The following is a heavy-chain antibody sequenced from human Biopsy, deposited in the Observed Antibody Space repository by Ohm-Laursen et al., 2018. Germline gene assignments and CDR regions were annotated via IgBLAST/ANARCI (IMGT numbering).Heavy chain of an antibody. D-gene: IGHD3-22*01. Sequence: TLSLTCTVSGASISSYYWTWIRQPPGKGLEWIGDVYYSGSTNRNPSLKSRVTISVDTSKNQFSLKLNSVTAADTAVYYCGRREVVITHDAFDTWGQGTMVTVSS. CDR2: VYYSGST. CDR3: GRREVVITHDAFDT. CDR1: GASISSYY. J-gene: IGHJ3*02. V-gene: IGHV4-59*08.